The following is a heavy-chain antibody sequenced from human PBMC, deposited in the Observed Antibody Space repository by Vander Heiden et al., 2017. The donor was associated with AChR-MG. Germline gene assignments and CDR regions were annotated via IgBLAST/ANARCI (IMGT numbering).Heavy chain of an antibody. D-gene: IGHD3-10*01. CDR2: IIPIFGTA. V-gene: IGHV1-69*06. CDR3: ARARPGFGELLYPTHFDY. J-gene: IGHJ4*02. CDR1: GGTFSSYA. Sequence: QVQLVQSGAEVKKPGSSVKVSCTASGGTFSSYAISWVRQAPGQGLEWMGGIIPIFGTANYAQKFQGRVTITADKSTSTAYMELSSLRSEDTAVYYCARARPGFGELLYPTHFDYWGQGTLVTVSS.